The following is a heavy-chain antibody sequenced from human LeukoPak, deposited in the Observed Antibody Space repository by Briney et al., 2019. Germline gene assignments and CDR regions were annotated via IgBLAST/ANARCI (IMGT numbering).Heavy chain of an antibody. CDR3: ARLQRVRGYCSGGSCFDAFDI. CDR2: IYYSGST. V-gene: IGHV4-31*03. J-gene: IGHJ3*02. D-gene: IGHD2-15*01. Sequence: SETLSLTCTVSGGSISSGGYYWSWIRQHPGKGLEWIGYIYYSGSTYYNPSLKSRVTISVDTSKNQFSLKLSSVTAADTAVYYCARLQRVRGYCSGGSCFDAFDIWGQGTMVTVSS. CDR1: GGSISSGGYY.